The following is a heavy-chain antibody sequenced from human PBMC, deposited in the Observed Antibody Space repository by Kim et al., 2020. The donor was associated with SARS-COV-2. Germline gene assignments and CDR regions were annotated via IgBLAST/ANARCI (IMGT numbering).Heavy chain of an antibody. D-gene: IGHD3-22*01. V-gene: IGHV3-7*01. CDR3: ARDPYDSSGYGAFDY. CDR2: IKEDGRDT. Sequence: GGSLRLSCVGSGFVFSTSWMTWVRQVPGKGLEWVANIKEDGRDTYYVDSVKGRFTISRDNAKSSVYLQMNSLRAEDTAVYYCARDPYDSSGYGAFDYWG. CDR1: GFVFSTSW. J-gene: IGHJ4*01.